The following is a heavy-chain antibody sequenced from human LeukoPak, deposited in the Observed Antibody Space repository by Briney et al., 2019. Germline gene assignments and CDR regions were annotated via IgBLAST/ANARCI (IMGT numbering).Heavy chain of an antibody. CDR2: IIPIFGTA. Sequence: SVKVSCKASGGTFSNYAISWVRQAPGQGLEWMGGIIPIFGTANYAQKFQGRVTITTDESTSTAYMELSSLRSEDTAVYYCARADYSSSSGGYMDVWGKGTTVTVSS. CDR1: GGTFSNYA. CDR3: ARADYSSSSGGYMDV. J-gene: IGHJ6*03. D-gene: IGHD6-6*01. V-gene: IGHV1-69*05.